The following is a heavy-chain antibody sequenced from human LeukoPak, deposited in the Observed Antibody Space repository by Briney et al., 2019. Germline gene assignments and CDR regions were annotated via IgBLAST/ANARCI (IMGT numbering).Heavy chain of an antibody. J-gene: IGHJ3*02. CDR3: ARGGQLVDSFHAFDI. CDR1: GGSFSGYH. CDR2: INHSGST. Sequence: PSETLSLTCAVYGGSFSGYHWSWIRQPPGKGLEWIGEINHSGSTNYNPSLKSRVTISVDTSKNQFSLKLSSMTAADTAVYYCARGGQLVDSFHAFDIWGQGTMVTVSS. D-gene: IGHD6-6*01. V-gene: IGHV4-34*01.